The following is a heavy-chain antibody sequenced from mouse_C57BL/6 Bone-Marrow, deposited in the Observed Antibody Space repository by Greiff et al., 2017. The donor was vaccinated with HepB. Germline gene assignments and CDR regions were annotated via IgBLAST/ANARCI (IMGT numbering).Heavy chain of an antibody. CDR3: AIPLTAQATPLDY. CDR2: IDPANGNT. V-gene: IGHV14-3*01. CDR1: GFNIKNTY. D-gene: IGHD3-2*02. J-gene: IGHJ2*01. Sequence: VQLKQSVAELVRPGASVKLSCTASGFNIKNTYMHWVKQRPEQGLEWIGRIDPANGNTKYAPKFQGQATITADTSSNTAYLQLSSLTSEDTAIYYCAIPLTAQATPLDYWGQGTTLTVSS.